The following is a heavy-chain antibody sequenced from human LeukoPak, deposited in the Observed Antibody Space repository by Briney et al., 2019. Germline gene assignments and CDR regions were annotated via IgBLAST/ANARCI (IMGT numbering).Heavy chain of an antibody. CDR2: IYPGDSDT. Sequence: GESLKISCKGSGYSFTSYWIGWVRQMPGKGLEWMGIIYPGDSDTRYSPSFQGQVTISADKSISTAYLQWSSLKASDTAMYYCARGGWGYCSSTSCLYYFDYWGQGTLVTVPS. CDR1: GYSFTSYW. D-gene: IGHD2-2*01. V-gene: IGHV5-51*01. CDR3: ARGGWGYCSSTSCLYYFDY. J-gene: IGHJ4*02.